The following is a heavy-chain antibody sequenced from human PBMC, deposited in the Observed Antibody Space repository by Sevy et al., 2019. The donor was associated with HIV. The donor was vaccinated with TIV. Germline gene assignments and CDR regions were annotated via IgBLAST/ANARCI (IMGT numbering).Heavy chain of an antibody. J-gene: IGHJ4*02. V-gene: IGHV3-30*02. D-gene: IGHD6-19*01. CDR1: GLTFSSYG. Sequence: GGSLRLSCAASGLTFSSYGMHWVRQAPGKGLEWVAFIRYDGSNKYYADSVKGRFTISRDNSKNTLYLQMNSLRAEDTAVYYCAKDRGYSSGWIDYWGQGTLVTVSS. CDR2: IRYDGSNK. CDR3: AKDRGYSSGWIDY.